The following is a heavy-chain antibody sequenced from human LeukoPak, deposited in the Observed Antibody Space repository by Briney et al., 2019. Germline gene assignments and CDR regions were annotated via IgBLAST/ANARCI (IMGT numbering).Heavy chain of an antibody. D-gene: IGHD3-10*01. CDR2: IYYSGST. J-gene: IGHJ4*02. CDR3: ARGDMVRGVSYFDY. V-gene: IGHV4-30-4*01. CDR1: GGSISSGDYY. Sequence: SETLSLTCTVSGGSISSGDYYWSWIRQPPGKGRGWVGYIYYSGSTYYNPSLKSRVTISVDTSKNQFSLKLSSVPAADTAVYYCARGDMVRGVSYFDYWGQGTLVTVSS.